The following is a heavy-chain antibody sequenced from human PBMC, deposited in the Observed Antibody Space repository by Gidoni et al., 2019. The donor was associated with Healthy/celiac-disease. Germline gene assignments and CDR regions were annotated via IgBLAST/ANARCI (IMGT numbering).Heavy chain of an antibody. CDR3: ARLVGATSWFDP. V-gene: IGHV4-59*08. D-gene: IGHD1-26*01. CDR1: GGSISSYY. CDR2: IYYSGST. J-gene: IGHJ5*02. Sequence: QVQLQESGPGLVKPSETLSLTCTVSGGSISSYYWSWLRQPPGKGLEWIGYIYYSGSTNYNPSLKSRVTISVDTSKNQFSLKLSSVTAADTAVYYCARLVGATSWFDPWGQGTLVTVSS.